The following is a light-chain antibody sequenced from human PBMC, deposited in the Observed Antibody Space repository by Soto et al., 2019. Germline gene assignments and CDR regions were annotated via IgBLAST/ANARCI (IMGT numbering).Light chain of an antibody. CDR3: QQYKDFWT. CDR1: QSIIGW. V-gene: IGKV1-5*01. Sequence: DIQMTQSPSTLSASVGDRVTITCRASQSIIGWLAWYQQKPGKAPSLLIYDVSRLQSGVPSRFSGSGSGTEFTLTISSLQPDDFATYYCQQYKDFWTFGQGTKVDIK. J-gene: IGKJ1*01. CDR2: DVS.